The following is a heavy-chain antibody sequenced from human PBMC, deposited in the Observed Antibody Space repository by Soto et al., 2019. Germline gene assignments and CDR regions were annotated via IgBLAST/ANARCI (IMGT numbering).Heavy chain of an antibody. D-gene: IGHD6-13*01. Sequence: GESLKISCQGSGYSFTNYWVGWVRQIPGRGLEWMGIIHPGDSDTRYSPFFQGHVTISADKSISTAYLQWSSLKASDTAMYYCARHNRYSSSWFEGWFDPWGQGTLVTVSS. CDR1: GYSFTNYW. V-gene: IGHV5-51*01. CDR2: IHPGDSDT. J-gene: IGHJ5*02. CDR3: ARHNRYSSSWFEGWFDP.